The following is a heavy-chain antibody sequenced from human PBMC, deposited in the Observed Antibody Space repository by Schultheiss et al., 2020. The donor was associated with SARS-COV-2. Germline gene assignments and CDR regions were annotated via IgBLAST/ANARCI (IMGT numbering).Heavy chain of an antibody. Sequence: ASVKVSCKASGYTFTSYDINWVRQATGQGLEWMGWISAYNGNTNYAQKLQGRVTMTTDTSTSTAYMELRSLRSDDTAVYYCAREGWSPYCSSTSCYTFDYYGMDVWGQGTTVTVSS. CDR2: ISAYNGNT. V-gene: IGHV1-18*01. J-gene: IGHJ6*02. D-gene: IGHD2-2*02. CDR3: AREGWSPYCSSTSCYTFDYYGMDV. CDR1: GYTFTSYD.